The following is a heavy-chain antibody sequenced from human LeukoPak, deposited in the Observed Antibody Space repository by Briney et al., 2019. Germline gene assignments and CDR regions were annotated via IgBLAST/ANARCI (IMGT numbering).Heavy chain of an antibody. J-gene: IGHJ4*02. D-gene: IGHD7-27*01. CDR2: LPGSGSPT. CDR1: GFTFSRYG. Sequence: GGSLRLSCVGSGFTFSRYGMAWVRQAPGKGLEWVLSLPGSGSPTYYTDPVKGRFTISRDNSKNTLYLQMNSLRVEDTATYYCAREDPGATYDYWGQGTLVIVSS. CDR3: AREDPGATYDY. V-gene: IGHV3-23*01.